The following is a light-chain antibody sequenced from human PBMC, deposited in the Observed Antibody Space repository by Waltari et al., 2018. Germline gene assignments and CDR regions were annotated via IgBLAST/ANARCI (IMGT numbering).Light chain of an antibody. CDR3: SSYAASNNFQVV. J-gene: IGLJ2*01. Sequence: QSALTQPPSASGSPGQSVTISCTGTSSDVGSYNYVSWFQQHPGKAPNLMIYEVSKRPAGVPDGFSGSKSGNTASLTVSGLQAEDEADYYCSSYAASNNFQVVFGGGTTLTVL. V-gene: IGLV2-8*01. CDR1: SSDVGSYNY. CDR2: EVS.